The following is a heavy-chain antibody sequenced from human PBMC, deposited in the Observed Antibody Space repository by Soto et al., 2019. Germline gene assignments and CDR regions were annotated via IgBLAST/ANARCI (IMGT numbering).Heavy chain of an antibody. CDR2: ISGSGDSA. CDR1: GFIFRDYA. V-gene: IGHV3-23*01. Sequence: VQLLESGGGLVQPGGSLRLSCAASGFIFRDYAMNWVRQAPGKGLEWVSDISGSGDSARYADSVKGRFTISRDNSRNTLYLQINRLRVDDTAVYYCGKERRGSGWSVCNFWGQGKLVTVSS. CDR3: GKERRGSGWSVCNF. D-gene: IGHD6-19*01. J-gene: IGHJ4*02.